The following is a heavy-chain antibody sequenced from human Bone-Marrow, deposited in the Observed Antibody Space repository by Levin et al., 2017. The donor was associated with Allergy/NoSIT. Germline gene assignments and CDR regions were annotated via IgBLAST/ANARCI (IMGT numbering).Heavy chain of an antibody. CDR1: GFIFNDYE. D-gene: IGHD6-6*01. J-gene: IGHJ4*02. CDR3: ARDLLASAHLDS. Sequence: GGSLRLSCTASGFIFNDYEMNWVRQAPGKGPEWVSYISTGGTTTFYADSVKGRFTVSRDNANNSLNLLMNSLRVEDTAVYYCARDLLASAHLDSWGQGTLVTVSS. CDR2: ISTGGTTT. V-gene: IGHV3-48*03.